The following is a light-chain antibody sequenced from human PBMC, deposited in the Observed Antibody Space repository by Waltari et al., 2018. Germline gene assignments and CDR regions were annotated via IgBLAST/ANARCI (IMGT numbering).Light chain of an antibody. CDR2: GAS. V-gene: IGKV3-15*01. CDR1: QSVDSN. Sequence: EIVMTQSPATLSVSPGERATLSCRASQSVDSNLAWYQQKPGQPPGLLRYGASTRATGVPARFSGSGSGTEFTLTISSLQSADFAVYYCQQYYNWPYTFGQGTKLEIK. CDR3: QQYYNWPYT. J-gene: IGKJ2*01.